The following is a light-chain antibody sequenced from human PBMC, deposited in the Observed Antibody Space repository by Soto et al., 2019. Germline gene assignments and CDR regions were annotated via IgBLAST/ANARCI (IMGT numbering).Light chain of an antibody. Sequence: QSALTQPASVSGSPGQSIAISCTGTSRDVGGSDFVSWYQHHPGKAPKLIIHDVNNRPSGVSARFSGSKSGNTASLTISGLQAEDEADYFCSSYTTGNTPYVFGAGTKLTVL. CDR2: DVN. CDR3: SSYTTGNTPYV. CDR1: SRDVGGSDF. J-gene: IGLJ1*01. V-gene: IGLV2-14*03.